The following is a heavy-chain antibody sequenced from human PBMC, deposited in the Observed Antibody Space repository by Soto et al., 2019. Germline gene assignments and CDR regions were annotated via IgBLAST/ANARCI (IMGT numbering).Heavy chain of an antibody. Sequence: SETLSLTCVVSGYSISSSNWWSWVRQPPGKGLEWIGKIYHTGSTNYNPSLKSRVTISVDTSKNQFSLKLSSVTAADTAVYYCATFYGDYVSYWGQGTLVTVSS. V-gene: IGHV4-4*02. D-gene: IGHD4-17*01. CDR3: ATFYGDYVSY. CDR1: GYSISSSNW. J-gene: IGHJ4*02. CDR2: IYHTGST.